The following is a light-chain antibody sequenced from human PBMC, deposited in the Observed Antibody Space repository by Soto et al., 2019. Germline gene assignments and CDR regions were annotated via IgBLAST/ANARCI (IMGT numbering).Light chain of an antibody. V-gene: IGKV1-5*03. CDR3: QQYNTYPLT. CDR1: QSISSL. J-gene: IGKJ4*01. Sequence: DIQMTQSPATLSASVGDRVTITCRASQSISSLLAWYQHKTGKAPKFLIFKASSLESGLPSRFSRSGSGTQFTLTISSLQPDDFATYYCQQYNTYPLTFGGGTKVEI. CDR2: KAS.